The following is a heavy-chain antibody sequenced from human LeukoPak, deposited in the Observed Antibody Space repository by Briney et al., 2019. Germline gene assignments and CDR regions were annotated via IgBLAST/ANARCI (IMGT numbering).Heavy chain of an antibody. D-gene: IGHD2-2*01. CDR2: IYTSGST. V-gene: IGHV4-4*07. CDR3: ARTYCDSTTCYRFDY. Sequence: PSETLSLTCTVSGGSISSYYWSWIRQPAGKGLEWIGRIYTSGSTNYNPSLKSRVTMSVDTSKNQFSLKLSSVTAADTAVYYCARTYCDSTTCYRFDYWGQGTLVTVSS. J-gene: IGHJ4*02. CDR1: GGSISSYY.